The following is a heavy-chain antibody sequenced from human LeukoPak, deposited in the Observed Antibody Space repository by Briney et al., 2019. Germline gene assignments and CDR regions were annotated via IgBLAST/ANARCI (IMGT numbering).Heavy chain of an antibody. Sequence: PGGSLRLSCAASGFTFSSYATSWVRQAPGKGLEWVSAISGSGGSTYYANSVKGRFTISRDNSKNTLYLQMNSLRAEDTAVYYCAKTVAARPNWFDPWGQGTLVTVSS. CDR3: AKTVAARPNWFDP. CDR2: ISGSGGST. V-gene: IGHV3-23*01. CDR1: GFTFSSYA. J-gene: IGHJ5*02. D-gene: IGHD6-6*01.